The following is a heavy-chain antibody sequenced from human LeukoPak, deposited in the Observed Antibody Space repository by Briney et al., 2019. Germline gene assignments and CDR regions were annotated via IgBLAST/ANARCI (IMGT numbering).Heavy chain of an antibody. CDR2: ISGSGVRT. D-gene: IGHD3-9*01. J-gene: IGHJ4*02. Sequence: PGGSLRLSCAASGFMFSSYAMNWVRQAPGKGLEWVSLISGSGVRTYYADSVKGRFTIFRDNSKNTLYLQMNSLRAEDTAVYYCARDRDWFDYWGQGTLVTVSS. V-gene: IGHV3-23*01. CDR1: GFMFSSYA. CDR3: ARDRDWFDY.